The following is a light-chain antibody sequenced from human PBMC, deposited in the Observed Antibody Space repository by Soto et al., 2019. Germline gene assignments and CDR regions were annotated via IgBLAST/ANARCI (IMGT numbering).Light chain of an antibody. CDR1: LTIGDS. CDR3: LQTYNLPRT. Sequence: DIQMTQSPSSLSASVGDRVTITCRASLTIGDSLSWFQQKAGKPPTLLIYGASALQSGVPARFSGSGSGTDFTLTISNMHREDFATYYCLQTYNLPRTFGQGTKVEFK. CDR2: GAS. V-gene: IGKV1-39*01. J-gene: IGKJ1*01.